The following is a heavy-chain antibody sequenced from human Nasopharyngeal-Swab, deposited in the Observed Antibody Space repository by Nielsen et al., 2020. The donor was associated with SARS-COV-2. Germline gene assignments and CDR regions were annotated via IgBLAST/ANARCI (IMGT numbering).Heavy chain of an antibody. J-gene: IGHJ6*02. Sequence: SETLSLTCTVSGGSISSSSYYWGWIRQPPGKGLEWIGSIYYSGSTYYNPSLKSRVTISVDRSKNQFSLKLSSVTAADTAVYYCARQRGDLRLGFYYYYGMDVWGQGTTVTVSS. D-gene: IGHD2-21*01. CDR1: GGSISSSSYY. CDR3: ARQRGDLRLGFYYYYGMDV. CDR2: IYYSGST. V-gene: IGHV4-39*01.